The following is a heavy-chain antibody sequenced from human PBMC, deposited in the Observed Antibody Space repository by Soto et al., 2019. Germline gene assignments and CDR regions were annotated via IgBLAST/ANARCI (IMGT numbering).Heavy chain of an antibody. CDR1: GVSCSSYG. Sequence: VGSLRLSCAASGVSCSSYGMHLVRQAPGKGLEWVGRIKSKTDGGTTDYAAPVKGRFTISRDDSKNTLYLQMNSLKTEDTAVYYCTTEGLDAFDIWGQGTMVTVSS. J-gene: IGHJ3*02. CDR2: IKSKTDGGTT. CDR3: TTEGLDAFDI. V-gene: IGHV3-15*07.